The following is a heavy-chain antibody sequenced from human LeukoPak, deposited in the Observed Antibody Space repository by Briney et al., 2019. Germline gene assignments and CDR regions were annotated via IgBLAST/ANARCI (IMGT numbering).Heavy chain of an antibody. CDR3: AKVVVKTMMVNPAFDI. CDR2: ISGSGGST. J-gene: IGHJ3*02. CDR1: GFTFSSYA. Sequence: GGSLRLSCAASGFTFSSYAMSWVRQAPGKGLEWVSAISGSGGSTYYADSVKGRFTISRDNSKNTLYLQVNSLRAEDTAVYYCAKVVVKTMMVNPAFDIWGQGTMVTVSS. V-gene: IGHV3-23*01. D-gene: IGHD2-15*01.